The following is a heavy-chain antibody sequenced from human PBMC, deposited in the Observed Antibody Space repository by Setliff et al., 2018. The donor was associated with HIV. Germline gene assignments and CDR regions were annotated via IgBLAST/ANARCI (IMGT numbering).Heavy chain of an antibody. D-gene: IGHD6-13*01. V-gene: IGHV1-69*05. CDR2: IIPIFGTA. J-gene: IGHJ6*03. Sequence: EASVKVSCKASGGTFSSYAISWVRQAPGQGLEWMGGIIPIFGTANYAQKFQGRVTITTDESTSTAYMELSSLRSEDTAVYYCARGGIAAAGFYYYYYYMDVWGKGTTVTVSS. CDR3: ARGGIAAAGFYYYYYYMDV. CDR1: GGTFSSYA.